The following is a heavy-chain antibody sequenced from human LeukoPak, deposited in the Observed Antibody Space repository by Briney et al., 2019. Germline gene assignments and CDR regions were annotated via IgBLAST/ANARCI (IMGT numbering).Heavy chain of an antibody. D-gene: IGHD3-10*01. CDR3: AREPGIGSAFDI. CDR2: INQDGGEK. J-gene: IGHJ3*02. Sequence: GGSLRHSRAAPVFTFSSSWMTWVRQARGRGREGVGKINQDGGEKHYVDSVKGRYTISRDNAKTSRYLQMTSLRAEDTAVYYCAREPGIGSAFDIWGEGTMVTVSS. V-gene: IGHV3-7*01. CDR1: VFTFSSSW.